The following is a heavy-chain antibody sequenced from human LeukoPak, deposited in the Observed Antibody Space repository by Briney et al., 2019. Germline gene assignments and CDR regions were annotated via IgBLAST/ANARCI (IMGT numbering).Heavy chain of an antibody. CDR1: GFTFEDYG. V-gene: IGHV3-20*04. CDR2: LNWNGGGR. Sequence: SGGSLRLSCTVSGFTFEDYGMNWVRQVPGKEPGWVSGLNWNGGGRRYADSVKGRFIISRDNAKGVLYLQLNDLRVEDTALYYCARDAVPSGRSWFDPWGQGTLVTVSS. CDR3: ARDAVPSGRSWFDP. D-gene: IGHD4-17*01. J-gene: IGHJ5*02.